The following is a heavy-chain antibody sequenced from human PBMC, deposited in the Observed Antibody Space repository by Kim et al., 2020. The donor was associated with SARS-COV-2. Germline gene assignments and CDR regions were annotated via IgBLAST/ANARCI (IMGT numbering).Heavy chain of an antibody. CDR1: GGSISSSSYY. CDR2: IYYSGST. D-gene: IGHD3-10*01. V-gene: IGHV4-39*01. CDR3: ARLEGLMVRGVMRAFDI. Sequence: SETLSLTCTVSGGSISSSSYYWGWIRQPPGKGLEWIGSIYYSGSTYYNPSLKSRVTISVDTSKNQFSLKLSSVTAADTAVYYCARLEGLMVRGVMRAFDIWGQGTMVTVSS. J-gene: IGHJ3*02.